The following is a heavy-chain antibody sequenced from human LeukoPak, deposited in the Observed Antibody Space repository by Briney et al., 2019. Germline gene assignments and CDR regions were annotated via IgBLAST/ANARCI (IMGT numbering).Heavy chain of an antibody. V-gene: IGHV3-7*01. Sequence: GGSLRPSCAASGFTFSSYWMSWVRQAPGKGLEWVANIKQDGYEKYYVDSVKGRFTISRDNAKNSLYLQMNSLRAEDTAVYYCARVDYYGSGRAIDYWGQGTLVTVSS. CDR2: IKQDGYEK. CDR1: GFTFSSYW. D-gene: IGHD3-10*01. CDR3: ARVDYYGSGRAIDY. J-gene: IGHJ4*02.